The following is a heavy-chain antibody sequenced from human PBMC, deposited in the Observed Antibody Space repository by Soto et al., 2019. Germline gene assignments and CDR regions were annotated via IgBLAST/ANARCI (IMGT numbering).Heavy chain of an antibody. Sequence: QALLVESGGGVVQPGRALRLSCAASGFTFSSYGFYWVRQAPGKGLEWVAGIWYDGSDKKYADSVKGRFTISRDNSKNTLYLQMNSLRAEDTAVYYCARPTTVRGVHYGMDVWGQGTTVMVSS. CDR1: GFTFSSYG. CDR2: IWYDGSDK. D-gene: IGHD3-10*01. J-gene: IGHJ6*02. CDR3: ARPTTVRGVHYGMDV. V-gene: IGHV3-33*01.